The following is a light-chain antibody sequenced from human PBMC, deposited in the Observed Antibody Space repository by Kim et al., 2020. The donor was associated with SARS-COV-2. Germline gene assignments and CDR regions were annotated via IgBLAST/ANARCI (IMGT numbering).Light chain of an antibody. CDR2: LNGDATH. J-gene: IGLJ7*01. Sequence: QLVLTQSPSASASLGASVKLTCTLNSGHNNYAISWHQQQPDKGPRFLMKLNGDATHTKGDGVSDRFSGSSAGTKRSLIISSLQSEDEGDYYCQTWGTGIRCVFGGGTQLTVL. CDR3: QTWGTGIRCV. CDR1: SGHNNYA. V-gene: IGLV4-69*01.